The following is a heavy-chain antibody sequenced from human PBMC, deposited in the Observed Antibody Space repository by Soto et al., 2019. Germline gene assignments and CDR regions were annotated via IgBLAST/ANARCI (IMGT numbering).Heavy chain of an antibody. CDR2: ISGGGGTT. Sequence: EVQLLESGGGLVQPGGSLRLSCAASGFTFSSYAMSWVRQAPGKGLEWVSAISGGGGTTYYADSVKGRFTISRDNSKNTLYLQMNSLRAEDTAVYYCANNVLGITISGCMDVWGQGTTVTVSS. CDR1: GFTFSSYA. D-gene: IGHD3-9*01. J-gene: IGHJ6*02. CDR3: ANNVLGITISGCMDV. V-gene: IGHV3-23*01.